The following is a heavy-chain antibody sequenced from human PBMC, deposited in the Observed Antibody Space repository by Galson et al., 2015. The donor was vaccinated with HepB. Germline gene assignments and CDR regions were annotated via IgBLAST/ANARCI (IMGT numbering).Heavy chain of an antibody. CDR1: GFTFSSYA. V-gene: IGHV3-30*04. CDR3: ARRGIRYFDWHNMRGNYFDY. J-gene: IGHJ4*02. CDR2: ISYDGSNK. D-gene: IGHD3-9*01. Sequence: SLRLSCAASGFTFSSYAMHWVRQAPGKGLEWVAVISYDGSNKYYADSVKGRFTISRDNSKNTLYLQMNSLRAEDTAVYYCARRGIRYFDWHNMRGNYFDYWGQGTLVTVSS.